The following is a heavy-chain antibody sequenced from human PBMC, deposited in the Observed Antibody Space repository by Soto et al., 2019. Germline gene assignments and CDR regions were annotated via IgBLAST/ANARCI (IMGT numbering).Heavy chain of an antibody. CDR2: INHSGST. D-gene: IGHD3-22*01. CDR1: GGSFSGYY. J-gene: IGHJ3*02. CDR3: ASGRRLNAFDI. V-gene: IGHV4-34*01. Sequence: SETLSLTCAVYGGSFSGYYWSWIRQPPGKGLEWIGEINHSGSTNYNPSLKSRVTISVDTSKNQFSLKLSSVTAADTAVYYCASGRRLNAFDIWGQGTMVTVSS.